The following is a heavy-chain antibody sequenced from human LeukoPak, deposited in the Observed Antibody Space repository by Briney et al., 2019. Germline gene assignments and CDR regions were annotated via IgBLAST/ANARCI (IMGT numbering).Heavy chain of an antibody. J-gene: IGHJ6*03. V-gene: IGHV3-21*01. CDR3: AKDGRRRIRYFDWLLRGYYMDV. D-gene: IGHD3-9*01. Sequence: GGSLRLSCAASGFTFSSYSMNWVRQAPGKGLEWVSSISSSSSYIYYADSVKGRFTISRDNSKNTLYLQMNSLRAEDTAVYYCAKDGRRRIRYFDWLLRGYYMDVWGKGTTVTISS. CDR1: GFTFSSYS. CDR2: ISSSSSYI.